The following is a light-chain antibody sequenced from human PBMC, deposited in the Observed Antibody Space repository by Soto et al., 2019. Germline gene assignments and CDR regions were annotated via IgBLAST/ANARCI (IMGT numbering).Light chain of an antibody. CDR1: STDVGDSNH. CDR3: SSYTSSSTVI. Sequence: QSVLTQPASVSGSPGQSITISCTGTSTDVGDSNHVSWYQHHPGKAPKLIIYEVSNRPSGVSNRFSGSKSGNTASLTISGLQAEDEADYYCSSYTSSSTVIFGGGTKLTVL. J-gene: IGLJ2*01. CDR2: EVS. V-gene: IGLV2-14*01.